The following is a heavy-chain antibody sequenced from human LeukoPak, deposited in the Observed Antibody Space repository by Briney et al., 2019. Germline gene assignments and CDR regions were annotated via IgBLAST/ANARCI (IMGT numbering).Heavy chain of an antibody. J-gene: IGHJ4*02. Sequence: PGGSLRLSCSASGFTFNDYPMHWVRQAPGKGLEWVSTIRSNGDTAYNADSVRGRFAISRDNSKNALFLQMNSLRVEDTAIYYCAKGQELDDGVFDSWGQGTLVTVSS. CDR1: GFTFNDYP. CDR3: AKGQELDDGVFDS. D-gene: IGHD1-1*01. CDR2: IRSNGDTA. V-gene: IGHV3-23*01.